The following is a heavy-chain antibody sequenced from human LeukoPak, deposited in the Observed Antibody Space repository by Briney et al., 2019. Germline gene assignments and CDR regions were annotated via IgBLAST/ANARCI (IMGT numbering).Heavy chain of an antibody. CDR1: GGSISSSSYY. CDR2: IYYSGST. D-gene: IGHD3-22*01. V-gene: IGHV4-39*07. CDR3: ASFGYYDSSGYYRLFDY. Sequence: PSETLSLTCTVSGGSISSSSYYWGWIRQPPGKGLEWIGSIYYSGSTYYNPSLKSRVTISVDTSENQFSLKLSSVTAADTAVYYCASFGYYDSSGYYRLFDYWGQGTLVTVSS. J-gene: IGHJ4*02.